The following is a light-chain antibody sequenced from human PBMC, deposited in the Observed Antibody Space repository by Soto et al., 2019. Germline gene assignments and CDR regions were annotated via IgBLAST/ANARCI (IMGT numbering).Light chain of an antibody. CDR2: DAS. J-gene: IGKJ5*01. CDR3: QQYDNPPFT. CDR1: QDISNY. V-gene: IGKV1-33*01. Sequence: DIQMTQSPSSLSASVGDRVTITCQASQDISNYLNWYQQKPGKAPKLLIYDASNLETGVPSRFSGSGSGTDFTFNISSLQPEDIATYYCQQYDNPPFTFGQGTRLEIK.